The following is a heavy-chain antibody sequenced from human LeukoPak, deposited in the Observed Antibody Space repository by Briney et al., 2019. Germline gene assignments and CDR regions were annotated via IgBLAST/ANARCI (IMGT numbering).Heavy chain of an antibody. V-gene: IGHV3-23*01. CDR1: GFTFSSYA. D-gene: IGHD6-19*01. CDR3: ARGSGHTIDY. J-gene: IGHJ4*02. CDR2: ISGSGGST. Sequence: PGGSLRLSCAASGFTFSSYAMSWVRQAPGKGLEWVSAISGSGGSTYYADSVKGRFTISRDNAKNSLYLQINSLRVEDTAVYYCARGSGHTIDYWGQGTLVTVSS.